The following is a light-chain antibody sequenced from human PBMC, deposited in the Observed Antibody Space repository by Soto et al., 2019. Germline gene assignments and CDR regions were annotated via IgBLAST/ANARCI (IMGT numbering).Light chain of an antibody. Sequence: DIQMTQSPSSLSASVGDRVTITCRARQSSSSYLNWYQQKPGKAPNLLIYAASSLKSGCPSRFSGSGSGTDFTLTIGSLQPEDFATYYCKKSYSTPHMYTFGQGTTLEIK. V-gene: IGKV1-39*01. CDR1: QSSSSY. CDR2: AAS. CDR3: KKSYSTPHMYT. J-gene: IGKJ2*01.